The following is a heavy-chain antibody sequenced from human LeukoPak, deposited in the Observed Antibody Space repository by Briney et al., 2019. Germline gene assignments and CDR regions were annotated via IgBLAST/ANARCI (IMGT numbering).Heavy chain of an antibody. CDR2: IYYSGST. Sequence: SETLSLTCTVSGGSISSYYWSWIRQPPGKGLEWIGYIYYSGSTNYNPSLKSRVTMSVDTSKNQFSLKLSSVTAADTAVYYCARQDFDSNYFDYWGQGTLVTASS. V-gene: IGHV4-59*12. CDR1: GGSISSYY. D-gene: IGHD4-11*01. CDR3: ARQDFDSNYFDY. J-gene: IGHJ4*02.